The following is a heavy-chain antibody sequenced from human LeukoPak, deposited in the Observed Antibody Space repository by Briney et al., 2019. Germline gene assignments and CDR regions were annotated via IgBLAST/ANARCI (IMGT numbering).Heavy chain of an antibody. D-gene: IGHD3-10*01. CDR3: ARRISGSQNDY. Sequence: PGGSLRLSCAASGFSVSSNYMSWVRQAPGKGLEWVSAISGSGSATYFADSAKGRFTISRDNSKDTLYLQMNSLRADDTAVYHCARRISGSQNDYWGQGTLVTVSS. CDR2: ISGSGSAT. J-gene: IGHJ4*02. CDR1: GFSVSSNY. V-gene: IGHV3-23*01.